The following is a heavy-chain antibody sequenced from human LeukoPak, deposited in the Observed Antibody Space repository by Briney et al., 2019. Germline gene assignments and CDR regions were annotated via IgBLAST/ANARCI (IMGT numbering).Heavy chain of an antibody. Sequence: GRSLRLSCAASGFTFSSYAMHWVRQAPGKGLEWVAVISYDGSNKYYADSVKGRFTISRDNSKNTLYLQMNSLRAEDTAVYYCARVSGKFYDILTGYYPYWGQGTLVTVSS. CDR3: ARVSGKFYDILTGYYPY. D-gene: IGHD3-9*01. J-gene: IGHJ4*02. V-gene: IGHV3-30-3*01. CDR1: GFTFSSYA. CDR2: ISYDGSNK.